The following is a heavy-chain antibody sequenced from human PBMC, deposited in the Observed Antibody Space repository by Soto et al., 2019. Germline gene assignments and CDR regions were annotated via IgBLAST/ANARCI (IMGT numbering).Heavy chain of an antibody. J-gene: IGHJ4*02. V-gene: IGHV4-59*01. CDR2: IYSSGTT. Sequence: SETLSLTCTVSGASISSYFWTWIRQPPGKGLEWIGYIYSSGTTNYNPSLKSRVTMSVDTSKNHISLKLTSVTAADTAVYYCARKDGDGWGQGTLVTVSS. D-gene: IGHD3-10*01. CDR1: GASISSYF. CDR3: ARKDGDG.